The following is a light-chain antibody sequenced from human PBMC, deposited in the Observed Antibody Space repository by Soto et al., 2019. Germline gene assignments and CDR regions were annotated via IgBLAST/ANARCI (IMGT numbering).Light chain of an antibody. CDR3: CSYAGTNTYV. CDR1: SSDVGNYNL. J-gene: IGLJ1*01. CDR2: EVT. Sequence: QSALTQPASVSGSPGQSITISRTGTSSDVGNYNLVSWYQQHPGKAPKLMIYEVTKRPSGVSNRFSGSKSGNTASLTISGLQAEDEADYYCCSYAGTNTYVFGTGTKVTVL. V-gene: IGLV2-23*02.